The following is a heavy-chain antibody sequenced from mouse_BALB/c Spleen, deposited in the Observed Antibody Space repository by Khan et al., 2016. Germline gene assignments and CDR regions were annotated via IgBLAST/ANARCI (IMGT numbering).Heavy chain of an antibody. J-gene: IGHJ4*01. V-gene: IGHV5-17*02. CDR1: GFNFSSFG. Sequence: EVELVESGGGLVQPGGSRKLSCAASGFNFSSFGMHWVRQAPEKGLEWVAYISSGSNTIYYADTVKVRFTITRANPKKTLFLQMTRLRSKDTAMYYCARRIVTRDYYGMDYWGQGTSVTVSS. CDR2: ISSGSNTI. D-gene: IGHD2-5*01. CDR3: ARRIVTRDYYGMDY.